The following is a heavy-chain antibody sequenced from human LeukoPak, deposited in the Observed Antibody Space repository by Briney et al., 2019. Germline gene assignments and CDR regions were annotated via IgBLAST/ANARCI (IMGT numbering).Heavy chain of an antibody. V-gene: IGHV4-39*01. J-gene: IGHJ4*02. CDR2: IYYSGST. Sequence: SETLSLTCTVSGGSISSSSYYWGWIRQPPGKGLEWIGSIYYSGSTYYNPSLKSRVTISVDTSKNQFSLKLSSVTAADTAVYYCASRDIDYYDSSGYSGWGQGTLVTVSS. D-gene: IGHD3-22*01. CDR3: ASRDIDYYDSSGYSG. CDR1: GGSISSSSYY.